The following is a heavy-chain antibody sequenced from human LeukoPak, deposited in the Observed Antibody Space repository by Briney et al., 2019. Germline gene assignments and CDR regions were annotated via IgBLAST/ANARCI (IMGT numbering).Heavy chain of an antibody. CDR2: INHSGST. D-gene: IGHD3-10*01. J-gene: IGHJ4*02. CDR3: ARGLSPRIDMVRGVRPPFRGVFDY. CDR1: GGSFSGYY. Sequence: SETLSLTCAVYGGSFSGYYWSWLRQPPGKGLEWIGEINHSGSTNYNPSLKSRVTISVDTSKNQFSLKLSSVTAADTAVYYCARGLSPRIDMVRGVRPPFRGVFDYWGQGTLVTVSS. V-gene: IGHV4-34*01.